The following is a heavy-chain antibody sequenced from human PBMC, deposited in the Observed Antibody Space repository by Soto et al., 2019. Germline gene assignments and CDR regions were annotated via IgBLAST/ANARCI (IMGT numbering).Heavy chain of an antibody. V-gene: IGHV4-39*01. Sequence: PSETLSLTCTVSGGSISSSSYYWGWIRQPPGKGLEWIGSIYYSGSTYYNPSLKSRVTISVDTSKNQFSLKLSSVTAADTAVYYCARRRGGGSIADYYGMDVWGQGTTVT. CDR3: ARRRGGGSIADYYGMDV. J-gene: IGHJ6*02. CDR2: IYYSGST. D-gene: IGHD6-6*01. CDR1: GGSISSSSYY.